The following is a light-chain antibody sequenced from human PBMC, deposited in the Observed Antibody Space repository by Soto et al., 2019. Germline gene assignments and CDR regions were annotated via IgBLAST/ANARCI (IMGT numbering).Light chain of an antibody. J-gene: IGKJ4*01. V-gene: IGKV3-15*01. CDR1: QSVSSN. CDR2: AAS. Sequence: EIVLTQSPGTLSLSPGEGATLSCRASQSVSSNLAWYQQKPGQPPRLLIYAASTRATGVPARFSGSGSGTEFTLTISSLQSEDFGVYYCQQYNKWPPLTFGGGTKVDNK. CDR3: QQYNKWPPLT.